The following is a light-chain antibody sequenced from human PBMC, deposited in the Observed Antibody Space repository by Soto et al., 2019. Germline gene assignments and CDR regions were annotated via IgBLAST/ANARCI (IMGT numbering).Light chain of an antibody. Sequence: EIVLTQFPATLSLSPGERATLSCRASQTVSRFLAWYQQKPGQAPRILVYDASNRATGIPARFSGTGSGTDFTLTISSLEPEDFAIYYCQQRSNWPWTFGQGTKVDIK. J-gene: IGKJ1*01. CDR2: DAS. V-gene: IGKV3-11*01. CDR1: QTVSRF. CDR3: QQRSNWPWT.